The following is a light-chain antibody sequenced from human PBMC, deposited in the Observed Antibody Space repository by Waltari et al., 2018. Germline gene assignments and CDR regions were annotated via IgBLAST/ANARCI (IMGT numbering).Light chain of an antibody. CDR2: GAS. J-gene: IGKJ4*01. V-gene: IGKV3-15*01. CDR1: EGVSTK. Sequence: ETVMTQSPATLSVSPGEGATLSCRASEGVSTKLAWYQRKSGQAPRLLIYGASTRATGIPARFSGTGSGTEFTLTVSSLQSEDFAVYYCQQYNNWPLTFGGGTKVEIK. CDR3: QQYNNWPLT.